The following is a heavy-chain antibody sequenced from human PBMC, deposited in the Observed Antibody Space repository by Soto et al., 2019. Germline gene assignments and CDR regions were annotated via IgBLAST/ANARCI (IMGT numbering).Heavy chain of an antibody. CDR3: ARLVATRGVSWFDP. CDR1: GYTFTSYG. D-gene: IGHD5-12*01. Sequence: GASVKVSCNASGYTFTSYGTSWLRQAPGQGLEWMGWISAYNGKTNYAQKLQGRVTMTTDTSTSTAYMELRSLRSDDTAVYYCARLVATRGVSWFDPWGQGTPVTVSS. CDR2: ISAYNGKT. J-gene: IGHJ5*02. V-gene: IGHV1-18*01.